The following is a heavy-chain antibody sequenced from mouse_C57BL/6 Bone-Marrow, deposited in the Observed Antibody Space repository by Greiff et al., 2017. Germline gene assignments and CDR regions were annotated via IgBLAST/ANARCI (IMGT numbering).Heavy chain of an antibody. CDR2: IDPSDSGT. CDR3: ARRGFYFLDY. Sequence: QVQLQQPGAELVRPGSSVKLSCKASGYTFTSYWMHWVKQRPIQGLEWIGNIDPSDSGTHYNQKFKDKATLTVDKSSSTAYMQLSSLTSEDSAVYYCARRGFYFLDYWGQGTTLTVSS. CDR1: GYTFTSYW. J-gene: IGHJ2*01. V-gene: IGHV1-52*01. D-gene: IGHD1-1*01.